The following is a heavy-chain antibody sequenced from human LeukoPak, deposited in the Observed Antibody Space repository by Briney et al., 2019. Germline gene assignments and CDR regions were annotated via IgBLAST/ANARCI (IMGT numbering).Heavy chain of an antibody. J-gene: IGHJ4*02. V-gene: IGHV4-4*07. CDR1: GGSLSSFY. Sequence: PSETLSPTCILAGGSLSSFYRSWSRHPAGEGLEWIGRIYSRGSPTYNPSLKSRVTMSVDTCKNQFTLKLSSVTAADTAVYYCARLTMVRGVVPSIDYWGQLTLVSVS. CDR3: ARLTMVRGVVPSIDY. D-gene: IGHD3-10*01. CDR2: IYSRGSP.